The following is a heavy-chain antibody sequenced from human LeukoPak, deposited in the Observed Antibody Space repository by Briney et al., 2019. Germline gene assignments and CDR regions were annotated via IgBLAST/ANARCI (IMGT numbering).Heavy chain of an antibody. Sequence: GESLKISGKGSGYSFTSYWIGWVRQMPGKGLEWMGIIYPGDSDTRYSPSFQGQVTISADKSISTAYLQWSSLKASDTAMYYCARHSFGNWNDGSFDYWGQGTLVTVSS. J-gene: IGHJ4*02. V-gene: IGHV5-51*01. CDR2: IYPGDSDT. D-gene: IGHD1-1*01. CDR3: ARHSFGNWNDGSFDY. CDR1: GYSFTSYW.